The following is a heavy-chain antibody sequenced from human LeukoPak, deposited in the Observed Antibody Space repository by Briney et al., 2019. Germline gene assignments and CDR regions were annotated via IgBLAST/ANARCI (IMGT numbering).Heavy chain of an antibody. CDR1: GFTFSSYS. Sequence: GGPLRLSCAASGFTFSSYSMNWVRQAPGKGLEWVSYISSSSSTIYYADSVKGRFTISRDNAKNSLYLQMNSLRAEDTAMYYCARVRISTYDYWGQGALVTVSS. J-gene: IGHJ4*02. CDR2: ISSSSSTI. CDR3: ARVRISTYDY. D-gene: IGHD2/OR15-2a*01. V-gene: IGHV3-48*04.